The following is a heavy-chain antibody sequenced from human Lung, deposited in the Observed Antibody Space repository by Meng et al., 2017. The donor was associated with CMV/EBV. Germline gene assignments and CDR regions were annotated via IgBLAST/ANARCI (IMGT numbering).Heavy chain of an antibody. CDR2: IYSGGTT. V-gene: IGHV3-53*01. CDR1: GFIVSSTY. CDR3: ARSILSNGFDAFDI. D-gene: IGHD2/OR15-2a*01. J-gene: IGHJ3*02. Sequence: GESXKISCEASGFIVSSTYMSWVRQAPGKGLEWVSVIYSGGTTFKANSVKGRFTISRDNSKNTLFLQMNRLRAEDTAVYYCARSILSNGFDAFDIWGKGTXVTVSS.